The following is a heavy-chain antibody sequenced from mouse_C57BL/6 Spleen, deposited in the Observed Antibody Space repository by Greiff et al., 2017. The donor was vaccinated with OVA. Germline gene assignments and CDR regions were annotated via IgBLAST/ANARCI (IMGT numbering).Heavy chain of an antibody. Sequence: QVQLQQSGAELVKPGASVKLSCKASGYTFTEYTIHWVKQRSGQGLEWIGWFYPGSGSIKYNEKFKDKATLTADKSSSTVYMELSRLTSEDSAVYFCARHAQKGDYYGSRGYFDYWGQGTTLTVSS. D-gene: IGHD1-1*01. CDR1: GYTFTEYT. CDR3: ARHAQKGDYYGSRGYFDY. J-gene: IGHJ2*01. V-gene: IGHV1-62-2*01. CDR2: FYPGSGSI.